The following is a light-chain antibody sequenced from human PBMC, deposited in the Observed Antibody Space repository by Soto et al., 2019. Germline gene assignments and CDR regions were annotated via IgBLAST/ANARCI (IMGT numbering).Light chain of an antibody. Sequence: QSALTQPASVSGSPGQSVTISCAGTSSDVGGYNFVSWYQQHPGEAPQLMIYDVSSRPSGVSNRFSGSKSGNTASLTISGLQAEDEADYYCSSYTSSYTYVFGTGTKVTVL. CDR1: SSDVGGYNF. CDR2: DVS. J-gene: IGLJ1*01. CDR3: SSYTSSYTYV. V-gene: IGLV2-14*03.